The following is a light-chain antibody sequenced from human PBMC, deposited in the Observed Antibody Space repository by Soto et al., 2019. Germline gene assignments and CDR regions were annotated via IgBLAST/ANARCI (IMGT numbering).Light chain of an antibody. J-gene: IGKJ1*01. V-gene: IGKV4-1*01. CDR2: WAS. Sequence: DTVMTQSPDSLTVSLGERATINCKSSQGVLYSSNNKNYLAWYQQKPGQPPKLLIYWASTRESGVPDRFSGSGSGTDFTLTISILQAEDVAVYYCQRYYYNPPTFGQGTKVEIK. CDR3: QRYYYNPPT. CDR1: QGVLYSSNNKNY.